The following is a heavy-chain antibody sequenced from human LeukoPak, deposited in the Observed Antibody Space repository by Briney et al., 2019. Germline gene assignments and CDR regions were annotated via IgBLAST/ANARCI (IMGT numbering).Heavy chain of an antibody. V-gene: IGHV3-21*01. J-gene: IGHJ5*02. CDR2: ISSSSSYI. D-gene: IGHD3-10*01. CDR3: ARGRNYGSGSSDWFDP. Sequence: SGGSLRLSCAASGFTFSSYSMNWVRQAPGKGLEWVSSISSSSSYIYYADSVKGRFTISRDNAKNSLYLQMNSLRAEDTAVYYCARGRNYGSGSSDWFDPWGQGTLVTVSS. CDR1: GFTFSSYS.